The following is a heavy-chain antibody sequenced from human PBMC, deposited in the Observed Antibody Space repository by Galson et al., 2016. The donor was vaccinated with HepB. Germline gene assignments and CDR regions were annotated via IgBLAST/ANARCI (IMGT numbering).Heavy chain of an antibody. V-gene: IGHV4-39*07. CDR1: GGSISSSSSY. CDR2: IFYSGTT. CDR3: AREVYSGALDY. J-gene: IGHJ4*02. Sequence: SETLSLTCSVSGGSISSSSSYWGWVRQPPGKGLEWIGNIFYSGTTNSNPSLNGRVTISVATSQNQFSLKLSSVTAADTAIYYCAREVYSGALDYWGQGTPVTVSS. D-gene: IGHD6-13*01.